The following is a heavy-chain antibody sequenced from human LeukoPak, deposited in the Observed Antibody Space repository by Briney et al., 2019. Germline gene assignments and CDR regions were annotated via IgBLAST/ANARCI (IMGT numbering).Heavy chain of an antibody. J-gene: IGHJ3*02. CDR3: ASEDYGDVHAFDI. CDR2: ISGSGGST. CDR1: GFTFSSYA. Sequence: GGSLRLSCAASGFTFSSYAMSRVRQAPGKGLEWVSAISGSGGSTYYADSVKGRFTISRDNSKNTLYLQMDSLRAEDTAVYYCASEDYGDVHAFDIWGQGTMVTASS. D-gene: IGHD4-17*01. V-gene: IGHV3-23*01.